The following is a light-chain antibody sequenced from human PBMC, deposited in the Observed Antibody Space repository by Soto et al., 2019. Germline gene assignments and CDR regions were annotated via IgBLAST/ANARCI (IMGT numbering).Light chain of an antibody. V-gene: IGKV1-39*01. CDR1: QGISTY. J-gene: IGKJ5*01. Sequence: DIQMTQSPSSLSASVGDRVTITCRASQGISTYLNWYLQKPGKAPKLLIYAASSLQSGVPSRFSGSGSGTDFTLTISSLQPEDFATYYCQQSYSTPPTFGQGTRLEIK. CDR3: QQSYSTPPT. CDR2: AAS.